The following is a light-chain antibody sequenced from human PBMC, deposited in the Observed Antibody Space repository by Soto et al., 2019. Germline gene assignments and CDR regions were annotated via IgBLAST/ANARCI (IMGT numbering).Light chain of an antibody. Sequence: IEMTQSPSSLSSSVGDEVTITCRASQTIMTYLNWYQLKPGKPPRLLIYAASSLQSGVPSRFSGSGSGTDFTLTISSLKPEDFATYSCQQSYNSPQTFGQGTKVDIK. J-gene: IGKJ1*01. CDR3: QQSYNSPQT. CDR2: AAS. CDR1: QTIMTY. V-gene: IGKV1-39*01.